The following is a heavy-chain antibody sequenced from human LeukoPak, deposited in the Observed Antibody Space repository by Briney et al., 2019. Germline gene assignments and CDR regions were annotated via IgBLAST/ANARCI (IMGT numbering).Heavy chain of an antibody. J-gene: IGHJ6*02. CDR2: ISYDGSNK. V-gene: IGHV3-30*04. Sequence: GGSLRLSCAASGFIFRTYTMHWVRQAPGKGLEWVAVISYDGSNKYYADSVKGRFTISRDNSKNTLYLQMNSLRAEDTAVYYCAKERYNDYVSYYYGMDVWGQGTTVTVSS. CDR1: GFIFRTYT. D-gene: IGHD4-17*01. CDR3: AKERYNDYVSYYYGMDV.